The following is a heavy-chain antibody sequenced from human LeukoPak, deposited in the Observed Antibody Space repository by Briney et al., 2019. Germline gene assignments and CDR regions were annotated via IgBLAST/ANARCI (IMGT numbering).Heavy chain of an antibody. CDR3: AKFGVVPDAFDI. J-gene: IGHJ3*02. Sequence: IPSETLSLTCTVSGGSISSGGYYWSWIRQHPGKGLEWIGYIYYSGSTYYNPSLKSRVTISVDTSKNQFSLELSSVTAADTAVYYCAKFGVVPDAFDIWGQGTMVTVSS. CDR1: GGSISSGGYY. D-gene: IGHD2-21*01. CDR2: IYYSGST. V-gene: IGHV4-31*03.